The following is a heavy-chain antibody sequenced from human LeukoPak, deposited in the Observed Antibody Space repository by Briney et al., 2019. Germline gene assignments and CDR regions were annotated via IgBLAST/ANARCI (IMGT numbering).Heavy chain of an antibody. D-gene: IGHD6-13*01. CDR1: GGSIHGSTYY. CDR2: IYYSGIS. J-gene: IGHJ5*02. Sequence: SETLSLTCTVSGGSIHGSTYYWGWVRQPPGKGLEWLGSIYYSGISHYKPSLKSRATISVDTSNNQFSVRLTSVTAADTAVYYCASGHGYSSSWYVNWFDPWGQGTLVTVSS. CDR3: ASGHGYSSSWYVNWFDP. V-gene: IGHV4-39*07.